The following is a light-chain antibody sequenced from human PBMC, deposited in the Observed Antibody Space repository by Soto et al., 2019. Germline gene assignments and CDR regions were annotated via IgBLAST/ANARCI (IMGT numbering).Light chain of an antibody. CDR1: QSVSSS. J-gene: IGKJ1*01. CDR2: GAS. V-gene: IGKV3-20*01. CDR3: QQYGGSPRT. Sequence: EIVLTQSPGTLSLSPGEGATLSCRASQSVSSSLAWYQQKRGQAPRLLIHGASSRATGIPDRFSSSGSGTDVTLTISLLEHDDFVFYYCQQYGGSPRTFGQGTKVEVK.